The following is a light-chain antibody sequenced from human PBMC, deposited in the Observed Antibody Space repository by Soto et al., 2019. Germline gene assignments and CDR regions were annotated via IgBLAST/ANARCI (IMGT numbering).Light chain of an antibody. Sequence: EIVLTQSPGTLSLSPGERATLSCRASQSVNSNYLTWYQQKPGQAPRLLIYGASSRATGIPDRFSGSGSGTGFTLTISRLEPQDFAVYYCQQYGSSPFTFGPGTKVDIK. CDR2: GAS. CDR1: QSVNSNY. J-gene: IGKJ3*01. CDR3: QQYGSSPFT. V-gene: IGKV3-20*01.